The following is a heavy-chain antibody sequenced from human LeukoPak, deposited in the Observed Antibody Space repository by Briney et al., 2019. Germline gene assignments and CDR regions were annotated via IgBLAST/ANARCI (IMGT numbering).Heavy chain of an antibody. Sequence: PGGSLRLSCAASGFTFSSYAMSWGRQAPGEGLEWVSAISGSGGSTYYADSVKGRFTISRDNSKNTLYLQMNSLRAEDTAIYYCAKDRRLPWDYFDSWGQGTLVTVSS. J-gene: IGHJ4*02. CDR3: AKDRRLPWDYFDS. CDR2: ISGSGGST. D-gene: IGHD5-12*01. V-gene: IGHV3-23*01. CDR1: GFTFSSYA.